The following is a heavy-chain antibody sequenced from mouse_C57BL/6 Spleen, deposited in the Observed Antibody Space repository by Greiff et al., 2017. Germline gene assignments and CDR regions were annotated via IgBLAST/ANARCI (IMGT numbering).Heavy chain of an antibody. CDR1: GYTFTDYY. CDR2: INPNNGGT. V-gene: IGHV1-26*01. D-gene: IGHD2-5*01. Sequence: VQLQQSGPELVKPGASVKISCKASGYTFTDYYMNWVKQSHGKSLEWIGDINPNNGGTSYNQKFKGKATLTVDKSSSTAYMELRSLTSEDSAVYYCAITYSNAWFAYWGQGTLVTVSA. J-gene: IGHJ3*01. CDR3: AITYSNAWFAY.